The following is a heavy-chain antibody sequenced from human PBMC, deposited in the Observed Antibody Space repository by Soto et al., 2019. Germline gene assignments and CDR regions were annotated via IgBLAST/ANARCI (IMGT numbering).Heavy chain of an antibody. Sequence: QVQLVESGGGLVKPGGSLRLSCAASGFTFSDYYMSWIRQAPGKGLEWVSYISSSSSYTNYADSVKGRFTISRDNAKNSLYLQMNSLRAEDTAVYYCARDAINYGGNYNQFDYWGQGTLVTVSS. CDR3: ARDAINYGGNYNQFDY. J-gene: IGHJ4*02. CDR2: ISSSSSYT. D-gene: IGHD4-17*01. CDR1: GFTFSDYY. V-gene: IGHV3-11*05.